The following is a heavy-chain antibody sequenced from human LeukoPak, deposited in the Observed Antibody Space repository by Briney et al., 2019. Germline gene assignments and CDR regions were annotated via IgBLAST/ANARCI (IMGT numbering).Heavy chain of an antibody. J-gene: IGHJ4*02. CDR1: GFTFSSYS. D-gene: IGHD3-9*01. CDR3: AKGALPLRYFDWLQEGYYFDY. V-gene: IGHV3-48*01. CDR2: ISSSSSTI. Sequence: GGSLRLSCAASGFTFSSYSMNWVRQAPGKGLEWVSYISSSSSTIYYADSVKGRFTISRDNSKNTLYLQMNSLRAEDTAVYYCAKGALPLRYFDWLQEGYYFDYWGQGTLVTVSS.